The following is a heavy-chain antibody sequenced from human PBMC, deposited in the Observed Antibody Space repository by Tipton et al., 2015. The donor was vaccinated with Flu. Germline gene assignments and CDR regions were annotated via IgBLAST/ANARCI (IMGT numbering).Heavy chain of an antibody. CDR3: ARVVLKEVVVAATLTPYYYYYMDV. V-gene: IGHV4-4*07. J-gene: IGHJ6*03. CDR2: IYTSGST. Sequence: TLSLTCTVSGGSISSYYWSWIRQPAGKGLEWIGRIYTSGSTNYNPSLKSRVTMSVDTSKNQFSLKLSSVTAADTAVYYCARVVLKEVVVAATLTPYYYYYMDVWGKGTTVTVSS. CDR1: GGSISSYY. D-gene: IGHD2-15*01.